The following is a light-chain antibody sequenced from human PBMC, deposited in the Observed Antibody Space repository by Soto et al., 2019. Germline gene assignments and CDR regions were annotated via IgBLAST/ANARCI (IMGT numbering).Light chain of an antibody. CDR1: QSVSSN. CDR3: HQYNNWPPRYT. J-gene: IGKJ2*01. Sequence: EIVLTQSPATLSVSPGERATLSCRASQSVSSNLAWYQHKPGQAPRLLIYGASTRATGIPARCSGSGSGTEFTLTISSLQSEDFAVYYCHQYNNWPPRYTFGQGTKLEIK. V-gene: IGKV3D-15*01. CDR2: GAS.